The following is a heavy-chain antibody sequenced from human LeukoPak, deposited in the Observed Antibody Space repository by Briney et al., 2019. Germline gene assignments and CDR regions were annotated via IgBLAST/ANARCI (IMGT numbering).Heavy chain of an antibody. CDR1: ELTFSSYA. CDR3: ARDEAF. J-gene: IGHJ4*02. Sequence: GGSLRLSCAASELTFSSYAMSWVRQAPGKGLEWVSVIYSGGSTYYADSVKGRFTISRDNSKNTLYLQMNSLRAEDTAVYYCARDEAFWGQGTLVTVSS. CDR2: IYSGGST. V-gene: IGHV3-66*01.